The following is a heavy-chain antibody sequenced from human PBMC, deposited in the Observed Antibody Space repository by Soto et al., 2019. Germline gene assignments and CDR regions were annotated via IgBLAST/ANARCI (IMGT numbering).Heavy chain of an antibody. CDR3: AGKDYGDSPRYYYYYYGMDV. V-gene: IGHV1-69*01. CDR1: GGTFRSYA. CDR2: IIPISGTT. D-gene: IGHD4-17*01. J-gene: IGHJ6*02. Sequence: QVQLVQSGAEVKKPGSSVKVFCKASGGTFRSYAISWVRQAPAQGLEWMGGIIPISGTTNSAQNFQGRVTITADGSSSTVYMELSSLTSEDTAVYYCAGKDYGDSPRYYYYYYGMDVWGQGTTVTVSS.